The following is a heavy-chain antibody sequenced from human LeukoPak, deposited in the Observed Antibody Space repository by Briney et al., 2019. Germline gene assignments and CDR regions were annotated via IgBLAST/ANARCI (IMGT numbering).Heavy chain of an antibody. CDR1: GYTFTCYY. V-gene: IGHV1-2*02. D-gene: IGHD6-13*01. J-gene: IGHJ3*02. CDR3: ARVFTGAVEQQLVLGDAFDI. Sequence: ASVKVSCKASGYTFTCYYMHWVRQAPGQGREWMGWINPNSGGTNYAQKFQGRVTMTRDTSISTAYMELSRLRSADTAVYYCARVFTGAVEQQLVLGDAFDIWGQGTMVTVSS. CDR2: INPNSGGT.